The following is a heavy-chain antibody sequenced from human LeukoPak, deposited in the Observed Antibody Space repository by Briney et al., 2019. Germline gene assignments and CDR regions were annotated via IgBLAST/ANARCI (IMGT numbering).Heavy chain of an antibody. CDR1: GFTFSSYW. CDR3: ARAYDILTGWLDY. J-gene: IGHJ4*02. Sequence: PGGSLRLSCAASGFTFSSYWMSWVRQAPGKGLEWVANIKQDGSEKYYVGSVRGRFTISRDNAKNSLYLQMNSLRVEDTAVYYCARAYDILTGWLDYWGQGTLVIVSS. D-gene: IGHD3-9*01. V-gene: IGHV3-7*03. CDR2: IKQDGSEK.